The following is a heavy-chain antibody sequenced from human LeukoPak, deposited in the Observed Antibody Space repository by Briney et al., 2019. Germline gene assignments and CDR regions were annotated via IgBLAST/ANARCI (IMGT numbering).Heavy chain of an antibody. CDR2: ISYDGSNK. Sequence: GGSLRLSCAASGFTFSSYGMHWVRQAPGKGLEWVAVISYDGSNKYYADSVKGRFTISRDNSKNTLYLQMNSLRAEDTAVYYCAKEEPYYWGQGTLVTVSS. V-gene: IGHV3-30*18. J-gene: IGHJ4*02. CDR1: GFTFSSYG. CDR3: AKEEPYY. D-gene: IGHD2-21*01.